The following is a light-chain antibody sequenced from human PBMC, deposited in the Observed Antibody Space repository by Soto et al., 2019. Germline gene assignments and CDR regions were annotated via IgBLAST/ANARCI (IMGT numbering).Light chain of an antibody. CDR2: DAS. Sequence: EIVLTQSPATLSLSPGERATLSCRASQSVSSYLAWYQQKPGQAPMLLIYDASNRATGIPARFSGSGSGTDFTLTISSLEPEDFAVYYCQQRSNWLPFGQGTKLEIK. J-gene: IGKJ2*01. CDR3: QQRSNWLP. V-gene: IGKV3-11*01. CDR1: QSVSSY.